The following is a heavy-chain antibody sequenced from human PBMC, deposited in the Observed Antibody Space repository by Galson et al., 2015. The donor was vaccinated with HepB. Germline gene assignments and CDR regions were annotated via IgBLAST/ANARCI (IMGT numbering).Heavy chain of an antibody. CDR1: GFTFSSYA. V-gene: IGHV3-23*01. CDR3: AKYGEQFSSSPEAFDI. Sequence: SLRLSCAASGFTFSSYAMSWVRQAPGKGLEWVSAISGSGGSTYYADSVKGRFTISRDNSKNTLYLQMNSLRAEDTAVYYCAKYGEQFSSSPEAFDIWGQGTMVTVSS. CDR2: ISGSGGST. D-gene: IGHD6-6*01. J-gene: IGHJ3*02.